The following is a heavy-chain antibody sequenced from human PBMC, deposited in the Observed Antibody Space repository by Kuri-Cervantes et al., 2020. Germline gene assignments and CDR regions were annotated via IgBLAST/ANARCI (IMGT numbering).Heavy chain of an antibody. CDR2: IYSGGST. Sequence: GGSLRLSCAASGFTVSSNYMSWVRQAPGKGLEWVSVIYSGGSTYYADSVKGRFTISRDNSENTVYLQMSSLRAEDTAVYYCAREMITITTFFDFWGQGTLVTVSS. V-gene: IGHV3-53*01. D-gene: IGHD4-11*01. CDR3: AREMITITTFFDF. CDR1: GFTVSSNY. J-gene: IGHJ4*02.